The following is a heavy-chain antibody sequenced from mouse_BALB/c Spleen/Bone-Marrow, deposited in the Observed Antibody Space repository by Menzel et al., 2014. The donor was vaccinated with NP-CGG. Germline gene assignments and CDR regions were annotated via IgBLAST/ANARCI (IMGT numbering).Heavy chain of an antibody. CDR3: ARRGSFYAMDY. CDR2: IWSDGST. V-gene: IGHV2-6-1*01. CDR1: GFSLTSYG. Sequence: VQGVESGPGLVAPSQRLSITCTISGFSLTSYGVHWVRRPPGKGLEWLVVIWSDGSTTYNSALKSRLSISKDNSKSQVFLKMNSLQTDDTAMYYCARRGSFYAMDYWGQGTSVTVSS. J-gene: IGHJ4*01.